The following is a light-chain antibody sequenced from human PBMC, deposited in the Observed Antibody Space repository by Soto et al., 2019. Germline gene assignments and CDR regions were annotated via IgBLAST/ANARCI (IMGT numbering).Light chain of an antibody. CDR1: QSVGSS. J-gene: IGKJ2*01. Sequence: IVMTQSPATLSVSPGDRATLSCRASQSVGSSLAWYQQKPGQAPWLLIYHASTRATAVPARFSGSGSGTEFTLTISSLQSEDFAVYYCQHHFNWPPFAFGPGTKLEI. CDR3: QHHFNWPPFA. CDR2: HAS. V-gene: IGKV3-15*01.